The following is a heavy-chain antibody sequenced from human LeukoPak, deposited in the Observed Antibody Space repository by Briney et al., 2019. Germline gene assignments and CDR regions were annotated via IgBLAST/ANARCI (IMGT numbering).Heavy chain of an antibody. V-gene: IGHV3-23*01. Sequence: GSLRLSCAASGFTFSSYAMSWVRQAPGKVLEWVSAIIGSGGSTYYADSVKGRFTIPRDNSKNTLYLQMNSLRAEDTAVYYCAKSGGTKYPNYGMDVWGQGTTVTVSS. CDR3: AKSGGTKYPNYGMDV. CDR1: GFTFSSYA. CDR2: IIGSGGST. J-gene: IGHJ6*02. D-gene: IGHD1-1*01.